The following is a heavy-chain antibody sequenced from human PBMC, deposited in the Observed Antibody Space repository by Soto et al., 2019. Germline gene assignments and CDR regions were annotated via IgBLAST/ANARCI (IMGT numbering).Heavy chain of an antibody. J-gene: IGHJ5*02. CDR3: VRDGSKSLRDWFNP. V-gene: IGHV4-4*07. CDR2: VYATGTT. CDR1: GGSISKFY. Sequence: SETLSLTCNVSGGSISKFYWAWIRKTAGNGLEWMGRVYATGTTDYNPSLRSRVAMSVDISKKTFSLRLRSVTGADSGVYYCVRDGSKSLRDWFNPWGQGILVTVSS.